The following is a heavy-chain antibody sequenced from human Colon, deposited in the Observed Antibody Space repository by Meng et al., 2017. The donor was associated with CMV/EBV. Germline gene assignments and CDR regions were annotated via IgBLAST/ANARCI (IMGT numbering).Heavy chain of an antibody. CDR2: ISSSSTHI. V-gene: IGHV3-21*01. D-gene: IGHD2-2*01. Sequence: GESLKISCAASGFTFSSFSMNWVRQAPGKGLEWVSSISSSSTHIYYADSVRGRFTISRDNAKNSLYLQTNSLRAEDTAVYYCARGYCSTTTCMGGYWGQGTLVTVSS. J-gene: IGHJ4*02. CDR3: ARGYCSTTTCMGGY. CDR1: GFTFSSFS.